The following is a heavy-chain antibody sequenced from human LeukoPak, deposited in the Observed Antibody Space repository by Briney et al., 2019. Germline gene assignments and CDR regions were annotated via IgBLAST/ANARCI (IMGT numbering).Heavy chain of an antibody. J-gene: IGHJ5*02. Sequence: GGSLRLSCAASRFTVSSNYMSWVRQAPGKGLEWVSVIYSGGSTYYADSVKGRFTISRDNSKNTLYLQMNSLRAEDTAVYYCARDPSSGWYWFDPWGQGTLVTVSS. CDR2: IYSGGST. V-gene: IGHV3-66*02. D-gene: IGHD6-19*01. CDR1: RFTVSSNY. CDR3: ARDPSSGWYWFDP.